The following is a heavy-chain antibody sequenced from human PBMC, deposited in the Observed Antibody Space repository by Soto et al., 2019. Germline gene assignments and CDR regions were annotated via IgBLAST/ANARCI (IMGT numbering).Heavy chain of an antibody. CDR3: AKDPYTVTGNYWYFDL. Sequence: QVQLVESGGGVVQPGRSLRLSCAASGFTFSSYGMHWVRQAPGKGLEWVAVISYDGSNKYYADSVKGRFTISRDNSKNTLYLQMTHPRAEDTAVYYCAKDPYTVTGNYWYFDLWGRGTLV. D-gene: IGHD4-17*01. CDR2: ISYDGSNK. V-gene: IGHV3-30*18. CDR1: GFTFSSYG. J-gene: IGHJ2*01.